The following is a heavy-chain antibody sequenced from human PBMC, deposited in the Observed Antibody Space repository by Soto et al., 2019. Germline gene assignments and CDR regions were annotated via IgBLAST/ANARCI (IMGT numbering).Heavy chain of an antibody. CDR2: ISAYNGNT. D-gene: IGHD3-9*01. Sequence: QVQLVQSGAEVKKPGASVKVSCKASGYTFXSYGISWVRQAPXXXXEWMGWISAYNGNTNYAQKLQGRVTMTTDTSTSTAYMELRSLRSDDTAVYYCARDRPDILTGWRYYYYYGMDVWGQGTTVTVSS. CDR3: ARDRPDILTGWRYYYYYGMDV. V-gene: IGHV1-18*04. J-gene: IGHJ6*02. CDR1: GYTFXSYG.